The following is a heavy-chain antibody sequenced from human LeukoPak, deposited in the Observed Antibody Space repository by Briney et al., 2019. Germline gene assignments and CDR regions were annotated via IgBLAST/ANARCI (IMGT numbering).Heavy chain of an antibody. V-gene: IGHV3-23*01. J-gene: IGHJ4*02. Sequence: GGSLRLSCAASGFTFSNFAMAWVRQAPGKGLEWVSSITDTGDATGYTESVKGRFTISRDNSKGTVWLQMNSLRAEDTAIYYCAKSDCGSDGCKLYDYWAQGTQVTVSS. CDR2: ITDTGDAT. D-gene: IGHD2-21*01. CDR3: AKSDCGSDGCKLYDY. CDR1: GFTFSNFA.